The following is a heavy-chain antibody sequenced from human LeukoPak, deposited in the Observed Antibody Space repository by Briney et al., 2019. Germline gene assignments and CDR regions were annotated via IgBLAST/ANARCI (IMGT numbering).Heavy chain of an antibody. J-gene: IGHJ4*02. CDR2: ISYDGSNK. CDR3: AKGLGAGYCSSTSCLPLGY. V-gene: IGHV3-30-3*01. Sequence: GGSLRLSCAASGFTFSSYAMHWVRQAPGKGLEWVAVISYDGSNKYYADSVKGRFTISRDNSKNTLYLQMNSLRAEDTAVYYCAKGLGAGYCSSTSCLPLGYWGQGTLVTVSS. CDR1: GFTFSSYA. D-gene: IGHD2-2*01.